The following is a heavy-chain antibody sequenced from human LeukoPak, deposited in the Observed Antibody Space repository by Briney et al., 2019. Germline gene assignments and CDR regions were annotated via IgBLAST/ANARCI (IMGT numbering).Heavy chain of an antibody. CDR2: ISSDSNYI. CDR3: ARVAFGLYGMDV. J-gene: IGHJ6*02. Sequence: GGSLRLSCAASGFTFSTYSMNWVRQAPGKGLEWVSSISSDSNYIFYGDSLKGRFTISRDNAKNSLYLQMISLRAEDTAVYYCARVAFGLYGMDVWGQGTTVTVSS. CDR1: GFTFSTYS. D-gene: IGHD3/OR15-3a*01. V-gene: IGHV3-21*01.